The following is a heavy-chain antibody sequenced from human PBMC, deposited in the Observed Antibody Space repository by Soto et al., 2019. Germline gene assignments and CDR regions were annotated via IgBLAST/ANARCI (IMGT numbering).Heavy chain of an antibody. V-gene: IGHV3-15*01. CDR2: IKSKNDGATT. CDR3: TTGFQPIVVVTAVNDGLDV. D-gene: IGHD2-21*02. Sequence: PGGSLRLSCVASGFTINKAWITWVRQAPGKGLEWVGRIKSKNDGATTDYAAPVKGRFTISRDDSKNTMYLQMNSLKTEDTAMYYCTTGFQPIVVVTAVNDGLDVWGKGTKFTVSS. CDR1: GFTINKAW. J-gene: IGHJ6*04.